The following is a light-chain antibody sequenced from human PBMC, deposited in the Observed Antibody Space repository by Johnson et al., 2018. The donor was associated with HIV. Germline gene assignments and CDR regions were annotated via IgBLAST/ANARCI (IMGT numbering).Light chain of an antibody. Sequence: QSVLTQPPSVSEAPGQKVTISCSGSSSKIGNNYVSWYQQLPGTAPKLLIYENNKRPSGIPDRFSGSKSGTSATLDITGLQTGDEADYYCGTWDSSLSAGGVFGTGTKVTVL. CDR2: ENN. J-gene: IGLJ1*01. V-gene: IGLV1-51*02. CDR3: GTWDSSLSAGGV. CDR1: SSKIGNNY.